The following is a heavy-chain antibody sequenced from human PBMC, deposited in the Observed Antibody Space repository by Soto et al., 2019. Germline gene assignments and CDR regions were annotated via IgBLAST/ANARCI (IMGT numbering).Heavy chain of an antibody. CDR1: GFTFSSYG. Sequence: GGSLRLSCAASGFTFSSYGMHWVRQAPGKGLEWVAVISYDGSNKYYADSVKGRFTISRDNSKNTLYLQMNSLRAEDTAVYYCAREPLGYCTNGVCYRSYYGMDVWGQGTTVTVSS. J-gene: IGHJ6*02. V-gene: IGHV3-30*03. CDR3: AREPLGYCTNGVCYRSYYGMDV. CDR2: ISYDGSNK. D-gene: IGHD2-8*01.